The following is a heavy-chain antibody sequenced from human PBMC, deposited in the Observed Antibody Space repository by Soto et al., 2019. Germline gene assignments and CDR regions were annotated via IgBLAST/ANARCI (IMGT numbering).Heavy chain of an antibody. CDR2: IYYSGTT. V-gene: IGHV4-39*02. CDR1: GGSISGKSYF. D-gene: IGHD2-15*01. CDR3: AFLIIGGGKTRPDF. Sequence: PSETLSVTCTVSGGSISGKSYFWGWIRQPPGKGLEWIGSIYYSGTTYYNPSLKSRVTMSVDTSKNHFSLNLTSVTASDTAVYHCAFLIIGGGKTRPDFWCPGLLVTV. J-gene: IGHJ4*02.